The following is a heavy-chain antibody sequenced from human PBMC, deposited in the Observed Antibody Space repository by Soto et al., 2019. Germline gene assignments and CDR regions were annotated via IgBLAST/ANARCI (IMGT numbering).Heavy chain of an antibody. D-gene: IGHD3-9*01. CDR2: TYYRSKWYN. CDR3: ARGSYHRVWF. V-gene: IGHV6-1*01. Sequence: SQTLSLTCAISGVSVSSNSAAWSWIRQSPSGGLEWLGRTYYRSKWYNDYAVSVKSRITINADSSKNQFSLQLNSVTPEDTAVYYCARGSYHRVWFWGQGTLVTVPS. J-gene: IGHJ4*02. CDR1: GVSVSSNSAA.